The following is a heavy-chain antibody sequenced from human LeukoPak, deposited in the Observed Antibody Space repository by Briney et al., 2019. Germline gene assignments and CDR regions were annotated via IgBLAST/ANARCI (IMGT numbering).Heavy chain of an antibody. CDR2: IVVGSGNT. D-gene: IGHD5-24*01. Sequence: ASVKVSCKASGFTFTSSAVQWVRQARGQRLEWIGWIVVGSGNTNYAQKFQERVTITRDMSTSTAYMELSSLRSEDTAVYYCAADGEMATISYYWGQGTLVTVSS. V-gene: IGHV1-58*01. CDR3: AADGEMATISYY. CDR1: GFTFTSSA. J-gene: IGHJ4*02.